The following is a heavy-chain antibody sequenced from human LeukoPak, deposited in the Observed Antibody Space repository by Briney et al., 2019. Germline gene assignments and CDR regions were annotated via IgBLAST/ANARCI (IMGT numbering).Heavy chain of an antibody. CDR2: ISSSSYI. J-gene: IGHJ4*02. CDR3: AREAGIAAAVDY. CDR1: GFTFSSYS. V-gene: IGHV3-21*01. Sequence: PGGSLRLSCAASGFTFSSYSMNWVRQAPGKGLEWVSSISSSSYIYYADSLKGRCPISTDNANNPLYLQMASLRAEDTAVYYCAREAGIAAAVDYWGQGTLVTVSS. D-gene: IGHD6-13*01.